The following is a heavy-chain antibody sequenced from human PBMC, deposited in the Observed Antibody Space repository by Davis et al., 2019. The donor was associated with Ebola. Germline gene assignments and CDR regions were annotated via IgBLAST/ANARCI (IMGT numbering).Heavy chain of an antibody. D-gene: IGHD3-16*01. Sequence: SVKVSCKASGGTFSSYAISWVRQAPGQGLEWMGGIIPIFGTANYAQKFQGRVTLTSDTYKNIVYMELNSLRPEDTAVYYCARGIGDGIWKQFWGRFDPWGQGTLVTVSS. CDR2: IIPIFGTA. V-gene: IGHV1-69*05. CDR1: GGTFSSYA. CDR3: ARGIGDGIWKQFWGRFDP. J-gene: IGHJ5*02.